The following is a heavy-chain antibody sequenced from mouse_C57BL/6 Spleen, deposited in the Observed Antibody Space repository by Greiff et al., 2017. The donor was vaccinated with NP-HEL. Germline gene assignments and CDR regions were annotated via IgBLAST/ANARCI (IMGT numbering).Heavy chain of an antibody. V-gene: IGHV5-17*01. J-gene: IGHJ2*01. CDR1: GFTFSDYG. CDR2: ISSGSSTI. Sequence: EVKLAESGGGLVKPGGSLKLSCAASGFTFSDYGMHWVRQAPEKGLEWVAYISSGSSTIYYADTVKGRFTISRDNAKNTLFLQMTSLRSEDAAMYYCARENYGGSYPFDCWGQGTTLTVSS. D-gene: IGHD1-1*01. CDR3: ARENYGGSYPFDC.